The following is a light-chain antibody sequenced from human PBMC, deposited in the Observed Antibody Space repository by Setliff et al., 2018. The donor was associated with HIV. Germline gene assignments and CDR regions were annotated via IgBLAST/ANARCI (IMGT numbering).Light chain of an antibody. J-gene: IGLJ1*01. V-gene: IGLV2-14*01. CDR1: NSDIGGYDY. CDR3: SSYTSSGTLFV. Sequence: QSALTQPASVSGSPGQSINISCTGTNSDIGGYDYVYWYQQQPGKAPKLMIYEVSGRPSGVSYRFSGSKSGTTASLTISGLQTEDEADYFCSSYTSSGTLFVFGTGTKVTVL. CDR2: EVS.